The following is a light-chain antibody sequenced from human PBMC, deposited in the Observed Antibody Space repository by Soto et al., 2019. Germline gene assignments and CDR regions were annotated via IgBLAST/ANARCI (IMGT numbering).Light chain of an antibody. CDR1: QTVINN. Sequence: EIVMTQSPATLSVSPGESTTLSCRASQTVINNLAWYQQKPGQAPRLLIYGASTRATGIPARFSGSGSGTEFTLTISSLQSEDFEVYYCQQYNNWPITFGQGTRLEIK. CDR2: GAS. V-gene: IGKV3-15*01. J-gene: IGKJ5*01. CDR3: QQYNNWPIT.